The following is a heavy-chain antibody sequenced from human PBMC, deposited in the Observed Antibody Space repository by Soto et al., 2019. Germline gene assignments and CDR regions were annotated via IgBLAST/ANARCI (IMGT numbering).Heavy chain of an antibody. D-gene: IGHD2-21*02. CDR3: AKDRVTVVTAIYY. CDR2: ISGRGGST. J-gene: IGHJ4*02. CDR1: GFTFSSYA. V-gene: IGHV3-23*01. Sequence: GGSLRLSCAASGFTFSSYAMSWVRQAPGKGLEWVSSISGRGGSTYYADSVKGRFTISRDNSKNTLYLQMNSLRAEDTAVYYCAKDRVTVVTAIYYWGQGTLVTVSS.